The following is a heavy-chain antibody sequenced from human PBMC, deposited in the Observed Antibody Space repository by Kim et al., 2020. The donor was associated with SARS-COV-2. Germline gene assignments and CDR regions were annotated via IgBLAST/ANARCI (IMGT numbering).Heavy chain of an antibody. V-gene: IGHV1-69*01. D-gene: IGHD3-22*01. J-gene: IGHJ4*02. CDR3: AREYYYDSKNYFDY. Sequence: GQKFQGRVTITADESTSTAYMELSSLRSEDTAVYYCAREYYYDSKNYFDYWGQGTLVTVSS.